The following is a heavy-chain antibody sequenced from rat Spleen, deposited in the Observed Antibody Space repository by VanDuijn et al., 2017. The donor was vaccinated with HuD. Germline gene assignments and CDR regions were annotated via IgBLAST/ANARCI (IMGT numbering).Heavy chain of an antibody. CDR1: GFTFSNYY. CDR2: ISIGGGTA. J-gene: IGHJ2*01. D-gene: IGHD4-3*01. V-gene: IGHV5-27*01. Sequence: EVQLVESGGGLVQPGRSLKLSCAASGFTFSNYYMAWVRQAPTKGLEWVAYISIGGGTAFFRDSVKGRFTISRDDAKRTLYLQMDSLRSEDTATYYCARLSNSGYALFANWGQGVMVTVSS. CDR3: ARLSNSGYALFAN.